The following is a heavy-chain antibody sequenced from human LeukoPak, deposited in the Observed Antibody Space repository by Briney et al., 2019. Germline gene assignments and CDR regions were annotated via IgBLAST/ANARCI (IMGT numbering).Heavy chain of an antibody. CDR2: IFPADSDT. D-gene: IGHD3-22*01. CDR3: ARRYYDKRAFDI. CDR1: GYRFISFY. V-gene: IGHV5-51*01. Sequence: GASLQISCQGSGYRFISFYIGWGRRLPGKGLEWMGNIFPADSDTTYSPSFQGQVTMSADKSISTAYLQWSSLKASDTAMYYCARRYYDKRAFDIWGQGTMVTVSS. J-gene: IGHJ3*02.